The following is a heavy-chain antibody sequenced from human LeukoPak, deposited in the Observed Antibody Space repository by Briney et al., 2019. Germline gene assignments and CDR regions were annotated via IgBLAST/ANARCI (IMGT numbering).Heavy chain of an antibody. V-gene: IGHV3-23*01. D-gene: IGHD3-10*01. Sequence: GGSLRLSCAASGFTFSSYAMSLVRQAPGKGLEWVSAISGSGGSTYYADSVKGRFTISRDNSKNTLYLQMNSLRAEDTAVYYCAKDCYYGSGSLYYFDYWGQGTLVTVSS. J-gene: IGHJ4*02. CDR3: AKDCYYGSGSLYYFDY. CDR1: GFTFSSYA. CDR2: ISGSGGST.